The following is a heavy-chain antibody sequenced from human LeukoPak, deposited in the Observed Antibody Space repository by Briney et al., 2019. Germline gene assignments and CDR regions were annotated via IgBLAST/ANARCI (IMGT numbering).Heavy chain of an antibody. CDR2: ISPDGSEK. V-gene: IGHV3-7*04. D-gene: IGHD6-13*01. CDR1: GFTFSSYS. Sequence: GGSLRLSCAASGFTFSSYSMNWVRQAPGKGLEWVAKISPDGSEKYYVDSVKGRFTISRVNAKNSLDLQMSSLRADDTAVYYCARGGSSRFDQWGQGTLVTVSS. CDR3: ARGGSSRFDQ. J-gene: IGHJ4*02.